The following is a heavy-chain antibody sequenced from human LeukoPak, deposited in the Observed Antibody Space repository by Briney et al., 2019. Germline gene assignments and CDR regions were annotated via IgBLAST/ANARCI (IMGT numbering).Heavy chain of an antibody. Sequence: GGSLRLSCAASGFTFSSYAMHWVRQAPGKGLEWVAIISYDGSNKYYADSVKGRFTISRDNSKNTLYLQMNSLRTEDTAVYYCARGSNYCSSISCHMNDWGQGTLVTVSS. CDR1: GFTFSSYA. CDR2: ISYDGSNK. D-gene: IGHD2-2*02. V-gene: IGHV3-30*04. CDR3: ARGSNYCSSISCHMND. J-gene: IGHJ4*02.